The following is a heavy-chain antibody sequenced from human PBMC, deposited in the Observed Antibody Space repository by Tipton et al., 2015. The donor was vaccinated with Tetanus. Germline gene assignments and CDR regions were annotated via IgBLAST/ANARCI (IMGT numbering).Heavy chain of an antibody. Sequence: TLSLTCTVFGGSVSSGSYYWAWIRQPPGKGLEYIGYILYGASTHYNPSLKSRVTVSADPSQNQFSLKLSSVTAADTAVYYCARIHDFLSGHFDFWGHGTLVTVSS. J-gene: IGHJ4*01. CDR3: ARIHDFLSGHFDF. CDR2: ILYGAST. D-gene: IGHD3-3*01. V-gene: IGHV4-61*01. CDR1: GGSVSSGSYY.